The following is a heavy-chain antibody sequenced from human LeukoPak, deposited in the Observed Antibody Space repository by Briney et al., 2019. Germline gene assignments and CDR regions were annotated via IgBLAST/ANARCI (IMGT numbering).Heavy chain of an antibody. J-gene: IGHJ4*02. CDR1: GGSISSYY. CDR3: ARHYLFYYFDY. CDR2: IYYSGSA. V-gene: IGHV4-59*08. Sequence: NASETLSLTCTVSGGSISSYYWSWIRQPPGKGLEWIGYIYYSGSANYNPSLKSRVTISVDTSKNQFSLKLSSVTAADTAVYYCARHYLFYYFDYWGQGTLVTVSS.